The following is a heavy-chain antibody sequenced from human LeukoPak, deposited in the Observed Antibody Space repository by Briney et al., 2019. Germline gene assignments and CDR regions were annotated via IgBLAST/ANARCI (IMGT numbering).Heavy chain of an antibody. CDR3: AGTRIFINGFDY. D-gene: IGHD3-3*01. Sequence: SETLSLTCTVSGGSISSSSHYWRWIRQPPGKGLEWIGTIYYSGSTTYNPSLKSRVSISLDTSKNHFSLKLRSVTGADAAVYYCAGTRIFINGFDYWGQGSLVTVSS. CDR2: IYYSGST. CDR1: GGSISSSSHY. J-gene: IGHJ4*02. V-gene: IGHV4-39*02.